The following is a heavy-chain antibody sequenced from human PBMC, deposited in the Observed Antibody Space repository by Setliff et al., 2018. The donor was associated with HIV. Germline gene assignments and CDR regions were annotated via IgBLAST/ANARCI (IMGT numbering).Heavy chain of an antibody. J-gene: IGHJ2*01. CDR3: ARGVGEYYNFWSGYPAWYFDL. Sequence: PSETLSLTCTVSGGSISSYYWSWIRQPPGKGLEWIGYIYYSGSTNYNPSLKSRVTISVDTSKNQFSRKLSSVTAADTAVYYCARGVGEYYNFWSGYPAWYFDLWGRGTLVTVSS. CDR2: IYYSGST. CDR1: GGSISSYY. D-gene: IGHD3-3*01. V-gene: IGHV4-59*01.